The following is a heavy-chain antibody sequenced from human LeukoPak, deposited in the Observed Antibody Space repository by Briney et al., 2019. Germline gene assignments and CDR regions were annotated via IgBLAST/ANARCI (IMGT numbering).Heavy chain of an antibody. D-gene: IGHD3-22*01. CDR2: IIPILGIA. Sequence: SVKVSCKASGGTFISYAISWVRQAPGQGLEWMGRIIPILGIASYAQKFQGRVTITADKSTSTAYMELSSLRSEDTAVYYCARYRNYYDSSGYYYYYYGMDVWGQGTTVTVSS. V-gene: IGHV1-69*04. CDR1: GGTFISYA. CDR3: ARYRNYYDSSGYYYYYYGMDV. J-gene: IGHJ6*02.